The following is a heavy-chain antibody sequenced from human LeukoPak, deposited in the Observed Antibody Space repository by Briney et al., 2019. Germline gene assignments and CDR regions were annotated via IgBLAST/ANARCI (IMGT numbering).Heavy chain of an antibody. CDR2: IGTAGDT. J-gene: IGHJ4*02. CDR1: GFTFSSYD. CDR3: ARSAGFGDPYYFDY. V-gene: IGHV3-13*01. Sequence: PGGSLRLSCAASGFTFSSYDMHWVRQATGKGLEWVLAIGTAGDTYYPGSVKGRFTISRENAKNSLYLQMNSLRAEDTAVYYCARSAGFGDPYYFDYWGQGTLVTVSS. D-gene: IGHD3-10*01.